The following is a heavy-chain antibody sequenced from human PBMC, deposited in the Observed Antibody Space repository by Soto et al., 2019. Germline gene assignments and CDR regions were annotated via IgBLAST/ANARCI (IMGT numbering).Heavy chain of an antibody. D-gene: IGHD5-12*01. Sequence: PSETLSLTCTVSGGSISSYYWSWIRQPPGKGLEWIGYIYYSGSTSYNPSLKSRVTISVDTSKNQFSLKLSSVTAADTAVYYCARGRDGYVNDAFDIWGQGTMVTVSS. CDR2: IYYSGST. CDR3: ARGRDGYVNDAFDI. J-gene: IGHJ3*02. CDR1: GGSISSYY. V-gene: IGHV4-59*01.